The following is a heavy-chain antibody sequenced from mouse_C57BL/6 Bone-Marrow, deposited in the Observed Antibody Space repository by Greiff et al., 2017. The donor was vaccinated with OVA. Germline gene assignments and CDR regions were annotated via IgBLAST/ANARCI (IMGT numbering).Heavy chain of an antibody. J-gene: IGHJ2*01. Sequence: EVMLVESGGDLVKPGGSLKLSCAASGFTFSSYGMSWVRQTPDKRLEWVATISSGGSYTYYPDSVKGRFTISRDNAKNTLYLQISSLKSEDTAMYYCARHYYGSSYYWGQGTTLTVSS. V-gene: IGHV5-6*01. CDR3: ARHYYGSSYY. CDR1: GFTFSSYG. CDR2: ISSGGSYT. D-gene: IGHD1-1*01.